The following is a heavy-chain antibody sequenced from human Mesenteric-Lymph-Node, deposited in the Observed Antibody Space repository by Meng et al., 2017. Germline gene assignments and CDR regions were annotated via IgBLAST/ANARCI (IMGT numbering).Heavy chain of an antibody. CDR2: ISGNGGGT. D-gene: IGHD4-23*01. J-gene: IGHJ6*02. CDR1: GFTFNNYG. CDR3: ARYYGGNSLRGLYYHYGMDV. V-gene: IGHV3-23*01. Sequence: GESLKISCAASGFTFNNYGMSWVRQATGKGLEWVSSISGNGGGTYYADSVKGRFTISRDNAKNSLYLQMNSLRAEDTAVYYCARYYGGNSLRGLYYHYGMDVWGQGTTVTVSS.